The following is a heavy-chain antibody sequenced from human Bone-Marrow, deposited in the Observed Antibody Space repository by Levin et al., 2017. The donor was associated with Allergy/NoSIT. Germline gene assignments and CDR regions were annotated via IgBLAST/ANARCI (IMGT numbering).Heavy chain of an antibody. V-gene: IGHV3-53*01. Sequence: GESLKISCAASGFTVSDNYMTWVRQAPGKGLEWVSTTYSGGTTYYTDSAKGRFTISRDNSKNTLYLQMNRLRVEDTAVYYCARGGLDRRVHMAVWGKGTTVTVSS. CDR2: TYSGGTT. CDR1: GFTVSDNY. CDR3: ARGGLDRRVHMAV. D-gene: IGHD3/OR15-3a*01. J-gene: IGHJ6*03.